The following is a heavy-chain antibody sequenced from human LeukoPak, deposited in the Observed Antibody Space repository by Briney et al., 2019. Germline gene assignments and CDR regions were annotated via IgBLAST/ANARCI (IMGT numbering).Heavy chain of an antibody. J-gene: IGHJ3*02. CDR1: GGSISSYY. Sequence: SETLSLTCTVSGGSISSYYWSWIRQPPGKGLEWIGYIYYSGSTNYNPSLKSRVTISVDTSKNQFSLKLSPVTAADTAVYYCAREGLNGAFDIWGQGTMVTVSS. V-gene: IGHV4-59*01. D-gene: IGHD1-1*01. CDR2: IYYSGST. CDR3: AREGLNGAFDI.